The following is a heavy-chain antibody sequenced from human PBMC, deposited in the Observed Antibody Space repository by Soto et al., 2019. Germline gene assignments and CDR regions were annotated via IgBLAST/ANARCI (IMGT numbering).Heavy chain of an antibody. D-gene: IGHD3-3*01. CDR2: IIPIFGTA. J-gene: IGHJ5*02. V-gene: IGHV1-69*13. CDR3: ATSAIFGVVIIRINWLDP. Sequence: SVKVSCKASGGTFSSYAISWVRQAPGQGLEWMGGIIPIFGTANYAQKFQGRVTITADESTSTAYMELSSLRSEDTAVYYCATSAIFGVVIIRINWLDPWGQGTLVTVSS. CDR1: GGTFSSYA.